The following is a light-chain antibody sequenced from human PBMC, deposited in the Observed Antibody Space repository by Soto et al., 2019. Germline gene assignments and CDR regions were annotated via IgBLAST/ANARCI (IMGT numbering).Light chain of an antibody. CDR1: SSDVGGYNY. CDR3: AAWDDSLSAVV. Sequence: QSALTQPPSASGSPGQSVTISCTGTSSDVGGYNYVSWYQQHPGKAPKLMIYEVSKRPSGVPDRFSGSKAGTSASLAISGLRSDDEADYYCAAWDDSLSAVVFGGGTKLTVL. V-gene: IGLV2-8*01. J-gene: IGLJ2*01. CDR2: EVS.